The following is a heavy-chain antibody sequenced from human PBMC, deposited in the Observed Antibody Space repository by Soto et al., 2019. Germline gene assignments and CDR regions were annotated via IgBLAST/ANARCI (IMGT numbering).Heavy chain of an antibody. J-gene: IGHJ4*02. V-gene: IGHV3-30-3*01. Sequence: QVQLVESGGGVVQPGRSLRLSCAASGFTFSSYAMHWVRQAPGKGLEWVAVISYDGSNKYYADSVKGRFTISRDNSKNPLYRQMNSLRAEDTAVYYCARVFGGTVTTFDYWGQGTLVTVSS. CDR1: GFTFSSYA. CDR2: ISYDGSNK. CDR3: ARVFGGTVTTFDY. D-gene: IGHD4-17*01.